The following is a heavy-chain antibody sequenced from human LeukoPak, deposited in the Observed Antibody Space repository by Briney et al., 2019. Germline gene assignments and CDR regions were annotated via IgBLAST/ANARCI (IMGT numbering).Heavy chain of an antibody. CDR3: AKVPYDYVWGSYRSQEYYFDY. Sequence: GSLRLSCAASGFTFSSYAMSWVRQAPGKGLEWVSAISGSGGSTYYADSVKGRFTISRDNSKNTLYLQMNSLRAEDTAVYYCAKVPYDYVWGSYRSQEYYFDYWGQGTLVTVSS. D-gene: IGHD3-16*02. CDR1: GFTFSSYA. CDR2: ISGSGGST. V-gene: IGHV3-23*01. J-gene: IGHJ4*02.